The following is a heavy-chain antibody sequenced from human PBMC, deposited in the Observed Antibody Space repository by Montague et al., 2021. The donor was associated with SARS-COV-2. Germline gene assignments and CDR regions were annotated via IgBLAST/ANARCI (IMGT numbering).Heavy chain of an antibody. V-gene: IGHV4-39*01. CDR2: TSYSGRT. D-gene: IGHD3-10*01. J-gene: IGHJ6*03. CDR1: GGSVSSSPYY. Sequence: SETLSLTSTVSGGSVSSSPYYWGWIRQPPGRGLEWVGSTSYSGRTYFXPSLESRLTISVDSSENQFSLRLSSVTAADTAVYYCASSYYYGSGTYVYNYYMDVWGKGTTVTVSS. CDR3: ASSYYYGSGTYVYNYYMDV.